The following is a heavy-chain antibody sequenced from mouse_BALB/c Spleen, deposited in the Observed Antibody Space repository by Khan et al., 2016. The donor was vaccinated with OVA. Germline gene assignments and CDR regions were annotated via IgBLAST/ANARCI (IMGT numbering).Heavy chain of an antibody. CDR3: ARTWYDILAY. CDR2: IYPGGGNT. CDR1: GYAFSNYW. Sequence: QVQLEQSGAELVRPGSSMKISCKASGYAFSNYWKNWVRQGPGQGLEWIGKIYPGGGNTTYNGKFKDKATMTADKSYSTAYMQLSSLTYEATAVFSCARTWYDILAYWGQGTPLTVSA. J-gene: IGHJ3*01. V-gene: IGHV1-80*01. D-gene: IGHD2-14*01.